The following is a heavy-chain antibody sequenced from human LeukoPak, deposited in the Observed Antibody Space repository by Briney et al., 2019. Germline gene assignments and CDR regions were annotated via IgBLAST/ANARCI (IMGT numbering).Heavy chain of an antibody. V-gene: IGHV3-7*01. J-gene: IGHJ6*03. Sequence: QAGGSLRLSCAASGFTFSSYWMSWVRQAPGKGLEWVANIKQDGSEKYYVDSVKSRFTISRDNAKNSLYLQMNSLRAEDTAVYYCARDERARGYCSSTSCYYYYYMDVWGKGTTVTVSS. CDR3: ARDERARGYCSSTSCYYYYYMDV. CDR2: IKQDGSEK. D-gene: IGHD2-2*01. CDR1: GFTFSSYW.